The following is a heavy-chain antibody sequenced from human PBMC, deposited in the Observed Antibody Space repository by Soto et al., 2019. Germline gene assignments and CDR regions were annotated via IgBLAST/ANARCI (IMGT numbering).Heavy chain of an antibody. CDR3: ANRRWGSDNWFDP. CDR1: GFTFSSYA. D-gene: IGHD3-10*01. CDR2: ISGSGDST. J-gene: IGHJ5*02. Sequence: EVQLLESGGGLVQPGGSLRLSCAASGFTFSSYAMSWVRQTPGKGLEWVSAISGSGDSTYYADSVKGRFTISRDNSKKTLYLEMNSLRAEDTAVYYCANRRWGSDNWFDPWGQGTLVTVSS. V-gene: IGHV3-23*01.